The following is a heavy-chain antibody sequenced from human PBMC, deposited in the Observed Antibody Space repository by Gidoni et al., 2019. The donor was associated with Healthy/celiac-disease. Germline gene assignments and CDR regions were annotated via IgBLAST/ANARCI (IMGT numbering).Heavy chain of an antibody. CDR1: GGTNSSHY. D-gene: IGHD2-8*01. CDR3: ARGGAYCTNGVCYTGGYFDL. CDR2: IYYRGIT. J-gene: IGHJ2*01. Sequence: QVQLQESGPGLVKPSETLSLTCTVSGGTNSSHYWRWLRQPPGKGLEWIGSIYYRGITNYNPPLKSRVPISVDTSKNQFSLKLSSVTAADTAVYYCARGGAYCTNGVCYTGGYFDLWGRGTLVTVSS. V-gene: IGHV4-59*11.